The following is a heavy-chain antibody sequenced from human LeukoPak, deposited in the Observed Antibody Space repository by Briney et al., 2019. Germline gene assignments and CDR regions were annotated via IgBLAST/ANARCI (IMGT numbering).Heavy chain of an antibody. CDR1: GFTFSSYG. Sequence: PGGSLRLSCAASGFTFSSYGMHWVRQAPGKGLEWVAFIRYDGSNKYYADSVKGRFTISRDNAKNSLYLQMNSLRAEDTAVYYSARDGSSGYYPVDLDYWGQGTLVTVSS. J-gene: IGHJ4*02. CDR3: ARDGSSGYYPVDLDY. CDR2: IRYDGSNK. V-gene: IGHV3-30*02. D-gene: IGHD3-22*01.